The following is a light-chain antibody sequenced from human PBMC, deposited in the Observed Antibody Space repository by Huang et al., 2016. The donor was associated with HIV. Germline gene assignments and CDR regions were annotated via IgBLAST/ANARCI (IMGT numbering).Light chain of an antibody. Sequence: EIVMTQSPDTLSVSPGERATLSCRASQSVRDKLAWYQQKPGQAPRLLLHATSTRATGVPARFRGSGSGTEFTLTINSLQSEDCGVYYCQQYESWPPLTFGGGTKVEIK. CDR3: QQYESWPPLT. J-gene: IGKJ4*01. CDR1: QSVRDK. V-gene: IGKV3-15*01. CDR2: ATS.